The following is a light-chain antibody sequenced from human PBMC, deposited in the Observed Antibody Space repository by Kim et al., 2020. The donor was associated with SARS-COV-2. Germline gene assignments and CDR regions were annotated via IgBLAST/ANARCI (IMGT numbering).Light chain of an antibody. CDR1: SSNIGSNY. CDR2: SHN. CDR3: ATWDDSLSGPSVV. Sequence: QSVLTQPPSASGTPGQRVTISCSGSSSNIGSNYVYWYQQLPGTAPKLLIYSHNQRPSGVPDRFSGSKSGTSASLAISGLRSEDEADYYCATWDDSLSGPSVVFGGLTKLTVL. V-gene: IGLV1-47*02. J-gene: IGLJ2*01.